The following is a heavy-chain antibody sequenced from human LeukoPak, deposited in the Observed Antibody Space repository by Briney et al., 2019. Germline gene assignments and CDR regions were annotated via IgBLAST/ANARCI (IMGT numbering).Heavy chain of an antibody. V-gene: IGHV4-39*07. CDR3: ARGSGDGYNFVY. CDR1: GDSISSSDYY. J-gene: IGHJ4*02. D-gene: IGHD5-24*01. Sequence: SETLCLTCTVSGDSISSSDYYWGWIRQPPGKGLEWIGCIYYSGSTYYTPPLKSRVTISVDTSKNQFSLKLSSVTAADTAVYYCARGSGDGYNFVYWGQGTLVTVSS. CDR2: IYYSGST.